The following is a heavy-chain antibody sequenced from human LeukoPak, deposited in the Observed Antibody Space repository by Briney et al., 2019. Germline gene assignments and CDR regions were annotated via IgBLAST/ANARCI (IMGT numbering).Heavy chain of an antibody. D-gene: IGHD3-22*01. CDR2: NNHSGST. CDR1: GGSFSGYY. J-gene: IGHJ4*02. V-gene: IGHV4-34*01. Sequence: PSETLSHTCAVYGGSFSGYYWSWIRQPPGKGLEWIGENNHSGSTNHNPSLKSRVTISVDTSKNQFSLKLSSVTAADTAVYYCARGQGDSSGPTYYFDYWGQGTLVTVSS. CDR3: ARGQGDSSGPTYYFDY.